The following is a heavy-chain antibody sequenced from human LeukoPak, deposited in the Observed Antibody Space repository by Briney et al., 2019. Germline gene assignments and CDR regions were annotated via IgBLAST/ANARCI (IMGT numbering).Heavy chain of an antibody. CDR3: ARGDHSGTYTRPVGYYDY. CDR1: GYTLTGYY. D-gene: IGHD1-26*01. J-gene: IGHJ4*02. V-gene: IGHV1-2*02. Sequence: ASVKVSCKASGYTLTGYYIHWVRQAPGQGLEWMGWINPNSGATNSAQKFQGRVTMTRDTSISTAYMELSSLRSDDTAVYYCARGDHSGTYTRPVGYYDYWGQGTLVTASS. CDR2: INPNSGAT.